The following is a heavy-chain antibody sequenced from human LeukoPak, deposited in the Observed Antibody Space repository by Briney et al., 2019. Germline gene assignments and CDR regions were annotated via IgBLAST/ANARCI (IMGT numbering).Heavy chain of an antibody. CDR2: ISWNSGSI. CDR3: AKEGSRIAAAGTGYFDY. CDR1: GFLFDVYA. J-gene: IGHJ4*02. Sequence: GRSLSLACAASGFLFDVYAMRWVRQAPGDGLEWVSGISWNSGSIGYADSVKGRFTISRDNAKNSLYLQMNSRRAEDTALYYCAKEGSRIAAAGTGYFDYWGQGTLVTVSS. D-gene: IGHD6-13*01. V-gene: IGHV3-9*01.